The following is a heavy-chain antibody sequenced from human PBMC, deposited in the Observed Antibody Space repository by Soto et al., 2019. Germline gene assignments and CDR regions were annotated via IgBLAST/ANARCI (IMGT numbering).Heavy chain of an antibody. Sequence: QVQLQQWGAGLLKPSETLSLTCAVYGGFVSSGSYYWSWIRQPPGKGLEWIGEMSHSGGTHLNPSLKSRVTISVETSKKQFSLKMGSVTAADTALYYCARVGRGTVTTVVDAFDIWGPGKMVTVSS. CDR1: GGFVSSGSYY. J-gene: IGHJ3*02. V-gene: IGHV4-34*01. CDR2: MSHSGGT. D-gene: IGHD1-1*01. CDR3: ARVGRGTVTTVVDAFDI.